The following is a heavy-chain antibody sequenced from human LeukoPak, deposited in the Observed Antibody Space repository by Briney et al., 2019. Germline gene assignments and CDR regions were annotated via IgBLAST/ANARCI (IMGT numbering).Heavy chain of an antibody. CDR1: GVTFSGYS. CDR3: ARDYGGNSVYYYYMDI. Sequence: VGTLRLSCAASGVTFSGYSMRWGCQAPGKGLGRGSSISSSSYISYADSVKRRFTSSRDNSKNSLYLQMNSLRAEDTAVYYCARDYGGNSVYYYYMDIWGKGTTVTVSS. J-gene: IGHJ6*03. CDR2: ISSSSYI. D-gene: IGHD4-23*01. V-gene: IGHV3-21*01.